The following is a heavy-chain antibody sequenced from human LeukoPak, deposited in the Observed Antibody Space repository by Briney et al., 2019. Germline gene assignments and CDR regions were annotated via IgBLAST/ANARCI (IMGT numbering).Heavy chain of an antibody. D-gene: IGHD5-24*01. Sequence: SETLSLTCTVSGGSISSGGYYWSWTRQHPGKGLEWIGYIYYSGSTYYNPSLKSRVTISVDTSKNQFSLKLSSVTAADTAVYYCASQGPEMATNYWGQGTLVTVSS. CDR1: GGSISSGGYY. CDR3: ASQGPEMATNY. V-gene: IGHV4-31*03. CDR2: IYYSGST. J-gene: IGHJ4*02.